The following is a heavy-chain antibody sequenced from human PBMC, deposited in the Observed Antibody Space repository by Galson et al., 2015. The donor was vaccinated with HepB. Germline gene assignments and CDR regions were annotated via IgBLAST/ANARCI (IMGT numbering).Heavy chain of an antibody. Sequence: SVKVSCKASGYTFTSYGISWVRQAPGQGLEWMGWISPYNPNTNYAQKLQGRVTMTTDTSTSAAYMELRSLRSDDTAVYYCARAPFRLPLDYWGQGTLVTVSS. V-gene: IGHV1-18*01. CDR1: GYTFTSYG. CDR2: ISPYNPNT. CDR3: ARAPFRLPLDY. J-gene: IGHJ4*02. D-gene: IGHD4-11*01.